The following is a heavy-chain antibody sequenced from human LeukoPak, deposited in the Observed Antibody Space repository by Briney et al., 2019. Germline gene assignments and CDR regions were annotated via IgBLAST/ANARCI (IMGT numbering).Heavy chain of an antibody. D-gene: IGHD2-21*02. V-gene: IGHV3-23*01. CDR1: GSTFTSYV. CDR3: AKQVVTATFDY. CDR2: ISVSGSFT. J-gene: IGHJ4*02. Sequence: GGSLRLSCAASGSTFTSYVMSWVRQAPGKGLEWVSSISVSGSFTYYADSVKGRFTISRDNSKNTLYLQMNSLRAEDTAVYFCAKQVVTATFDYWGQGTLVTVSS.